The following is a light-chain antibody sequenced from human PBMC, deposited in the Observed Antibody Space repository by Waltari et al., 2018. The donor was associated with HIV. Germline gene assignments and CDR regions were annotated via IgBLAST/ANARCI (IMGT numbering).Light chain of an antibody. V-gene: IGLV6-57*01. CDR1: SGNIASDS. CDR3: LSYDGVNQV. J-gene: IGLJ3*02. CDR2: QNK. Sequence: NFILTQPHSVSGSPGKTVTISCTRRSGNIASDSVQRYQLPPANSPSNVIYQNKQRRAGVPGRVSGSIDRSTNSASLTISGLMAEDEADYYCLSYDGVNQVFGGGTKLTVL.